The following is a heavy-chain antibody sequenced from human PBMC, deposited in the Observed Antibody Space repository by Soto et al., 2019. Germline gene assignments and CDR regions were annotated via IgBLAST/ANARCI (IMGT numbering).Heavy chain of an antibody. CDR3: ARERVVLYYYYYYGMYV. CDR1: GYNLTGYY. D-gene: IGHD2-15*01. CDR2: INPNSGGT. Sequence: APVEVSCTASGYNLTGYYMHWVRQAPGQGLEWMGWINPNSGGTNYAQKFQGRVTMTRDTSISTAYMVLSRLRSDDTAVYYCARERVVLYYYYYYGMYVWGQGTTVTVSS. J-gene: IGHJ6*02. V-gene: IGHV1-2*02.